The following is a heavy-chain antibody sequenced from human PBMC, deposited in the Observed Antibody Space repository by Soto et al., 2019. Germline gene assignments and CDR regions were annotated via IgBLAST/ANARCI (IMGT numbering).Heavy chain of an antibody. D-gene: IGHD6-6*01. V-gene: IGHV4-4*07. J-gene: IGHJ6*02. Sequence: QVQLQESGPGLVKPSETLSLTCTVSGGSISSYYWSWIRQPAGTGLEWMGRIYTSGSTNYNPSLTSRVTMTVDTSTNQFSLQLSAVTAAHMAVYYCPRESSSSSYYYYYYGMDVWGQGTTVTVSS. CDR1: GGSISSYY. CDR3: PRESSSSSYYYYYYGMDV. CDR2: IYTSGST.